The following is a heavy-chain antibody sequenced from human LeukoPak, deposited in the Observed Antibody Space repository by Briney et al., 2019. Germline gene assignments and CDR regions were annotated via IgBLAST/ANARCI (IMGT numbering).Heavy chain of an antibody. CDR2: IKSKTDGDTT. D-gene: IGHD1-26*01. CDR3: TLSVGALFDY. J-gene: IGHJ4*02. V-gene: IGHV3-15*01. CDR1: GFTFSNAW. Sequence: PGGSLRLSCAASGFTFSNAWMSWVRQAPGKGLDWVGRIKSKTDGDTTDYAEPVKGRFTISRDDSNNTLYLQMNSLKSEDTAVYYCTLSVGALFDYWGQGTMVSDSS.